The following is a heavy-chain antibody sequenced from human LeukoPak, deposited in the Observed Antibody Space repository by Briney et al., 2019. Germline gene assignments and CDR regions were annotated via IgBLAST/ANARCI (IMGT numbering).Heavy chain of an antibody. Sequence: PSETLSLTCTVSGGSISSYYWSWIRQPPGKGLEWIGEINHSGSTNYNPSLKSRVTISVDTSKNQFSLKLSSVTAADTAVYYCARSGYYYDSSGYYYDYWGQGTLVTVSS. CDR1: GGSISSYY. V-gene: IGHV4-34*01. D-gene: IGHD3-22*01. J-gene: IGHJ4*02. CDR2: INHSGST. CDR3: ARSGYYYDSSGYYYDY.